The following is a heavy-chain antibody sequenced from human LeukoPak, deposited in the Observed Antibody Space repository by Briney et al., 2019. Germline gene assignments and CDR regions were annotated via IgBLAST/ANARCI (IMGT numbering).Heavy chain of an antibody. D-gene: IGHD4-17*01. Sequence: GGSLRLSCAASGFTFSSYNMNWVRQAPGKGLEWVSYISSSSSTIYYADSVKGRFTISRDNAKNSLYLQMNSLRAEDTAVYYCARQTTVTTGGYFYYWGQGTLVTVSS. CDR1: GFTFSSYN. V-gene: IGHV3-48*01. CDR3: ARQTTVTTGGYFYY. CDR2: ISSSSSTI. J-gene: IGHJ4*02.